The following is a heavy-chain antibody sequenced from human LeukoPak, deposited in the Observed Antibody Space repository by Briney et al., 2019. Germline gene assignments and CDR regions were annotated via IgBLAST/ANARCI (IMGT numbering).Heavy chain of an antibody. CDR1: GFTFSSSA. V-gene: IGHV3-74*01. D-gene: IGHD2-8*01. CDR3: VRGTNDWTGIDY. Sequence: GGSLRLSCAASGFTFSSSAMSWVRQAPGKGLVWVSRINPDGSSTDYADSVKGRFTISRDNARNTLYLQMNSLRVEDTAIYYCVRGTNDWTGIDYWGQGTLVTVSS. CDR2: INPDGSST. J-gene: IGHJ4*02.